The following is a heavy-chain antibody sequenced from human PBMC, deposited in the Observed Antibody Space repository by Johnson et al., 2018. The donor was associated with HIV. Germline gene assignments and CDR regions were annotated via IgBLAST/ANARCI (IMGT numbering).Heavy chain of an antibody. Sequence: VQLVESGGGLVQPGGSLRLSCAASGFTFSSYAMHWVRQAPGKGLEYVSAISSNGGSTYYANSVKGRFTISRDNAKNSLYLQMNSLRAEDTAVYYCARDWLTSREVAGTSAFDIWGQGTMVTVSS. CDR3: ARDWLTSREVAGTSAFDI. CDR2: ISSNGGST. CDR1: GFTFSSYA. V-gene: IGHV3-64*01. D-gene: IGHD6-19*01. J-gene: IGHJ3*02.